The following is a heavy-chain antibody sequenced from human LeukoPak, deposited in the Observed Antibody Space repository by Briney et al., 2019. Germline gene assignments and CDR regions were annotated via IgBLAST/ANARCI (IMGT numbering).Heavy chain of an antibody. CDR3: AGSSRIVGSTSLTY. Sequence: PGGSLRLSCAASGFTFSTYAMHWVRQAPGKGLEWVAVIWYDGTNKYYVDSVKGRFTISRENSKNTLFLQMNSLRAEDTAVYFCAGSSRIVGSTSLTYWGQGTLVTVSS. V-gene: IGHV3-33*01. J-gene: IGHJ4*02. CDR2: IWYDGTNK. CDR1: GFTFSTYA. D-gene: IGHD1-26*01.